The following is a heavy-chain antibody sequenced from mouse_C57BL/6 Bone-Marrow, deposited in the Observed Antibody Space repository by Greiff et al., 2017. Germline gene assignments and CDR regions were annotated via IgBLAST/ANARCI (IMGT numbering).Heavy chain of an antibody. D-gene: IGHD1-1*01. CDR2: INPSSGYT. V-gene: IGHV1-4*01. Sequence: VQLQESGAELARPGASVKMSCKASGYTFTSYTMHWVKQRPGQGLEWIGYINPSSGYTKYNQKFKDKATLTEDKSSSTAYMQLSSLTSENSAVYDCARGGSSYRYYARNYWGRGTGVTVSS. CDR3: ARGGSSYRYYARNY. J-gene: IGHJ4*01. CDR1: GYTFTSYT.